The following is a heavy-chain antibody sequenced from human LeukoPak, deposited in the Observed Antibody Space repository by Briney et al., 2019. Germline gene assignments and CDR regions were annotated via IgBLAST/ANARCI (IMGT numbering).Heavy chain of an antibody. D-gene: IGHD2-2*02. V-gene: IGHV4-4*07. CDR1: GGSLSSYY. CDR2: IYTSGST. J-gene: IGHJ4*02. CDR3: ARGRGYCSSTSCYTRYYFDY. Sequence: SETLSLTCTVSGGSLSSYYWSWIRQPAGKGLEWIGRIYTSGSTNYNPSLKSRVTMSVDTSKNQFSLKLSSVTAADTAVYYCARGRGYCSSTSCYTRYYFDYWGQGTLVTVSS.